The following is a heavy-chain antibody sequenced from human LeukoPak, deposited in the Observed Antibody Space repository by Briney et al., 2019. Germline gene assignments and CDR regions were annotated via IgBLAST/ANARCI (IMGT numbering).Heavy chain of an antibody. CDR3: ARTRYYYGSRSYGAPYYFDY. CDR1: GYSISSGYY. Sequence: SETLSLTCTVSGYSISSGYYWGWIWQPPGKGLEWIGSIYYSGSTYYNPSLKNRLTISVDTSKNQFSLKLSSVTAADTAVYYCARTRYYYGSRSYGAPYYFDYWGQGTLVTVSS. D-gene: IGHD3-10*01. CDR2: IYYSGST. J-gene: IGHJ4*02. V-gene: IGHV4-38-2*02.